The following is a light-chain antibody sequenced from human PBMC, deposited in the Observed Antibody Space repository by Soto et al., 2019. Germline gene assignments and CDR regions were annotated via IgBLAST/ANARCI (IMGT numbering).Light chain of an antibody. V-gene: IGKV3-20*01. CDR1: QSVSVSY. Sequence: EIVLTQSPGTLSLSPGETAALSCRASQSVSVSYLAWYQQKPGQAPRLLIYGASSRATGIPDRFSGSGSGTDFTLTISRLEPEDFAVYYCQQYGSSPRTFGQGTKVDI. CDR3: QQYGSSPRT. J-gene: IGKJ1*01. CDR2: GAS.